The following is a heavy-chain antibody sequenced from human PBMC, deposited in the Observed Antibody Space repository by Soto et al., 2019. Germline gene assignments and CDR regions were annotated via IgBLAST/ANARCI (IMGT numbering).Heavy chain of an antibody. D-gene: IGHD3-16*01. J-gene: IGHJ3*01. CDR1: GFTFSSND. Sequence: EVQLVESGGGLIQPGGSLRLSCEASGFTFSSNDMNWVRQAPGKGLEWVSLIWTSGSTAYADSGKGRFTISRDNSKSALYLHMSSLRAEDTAVYYCATRPLLRGAPWGQGTMVTVSS. V-gene: IGHV3-53*01. CDR3: ATRPLLRGAP. CDR2: IWTSGST.